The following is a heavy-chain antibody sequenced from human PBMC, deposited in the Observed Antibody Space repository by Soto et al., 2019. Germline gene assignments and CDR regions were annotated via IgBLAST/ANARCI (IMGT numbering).Heavy chain of an antibody. J-gene: IGHJ1*01. CDR1: SDSISSSNYY. CDR3: ARGADWAKTYDSSPKVY. V-gene: IGHV4-39*01. Sequence: LETLSLTCTVSSDSISSSNYYWAWIRQPPGKGLEWIGSIYYSESSHYRGSTYYNPSLKSRVTISVDTSKNQLFLKLSSVTAADTAVYYCARGADWAKTYDSSPKVYWGQGAPVTVSS. D-gene: IGHD3-22*01. CDR2: IYYSESSHYRGST.